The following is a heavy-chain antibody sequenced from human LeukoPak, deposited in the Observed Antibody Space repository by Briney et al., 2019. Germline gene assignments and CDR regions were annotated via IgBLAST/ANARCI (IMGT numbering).Heavy chain of an antibody. D-gene: IGHD6-19*01. J-gene: IGHJ4*02. CDR2: INSDGSST. CDR1: GFTFSSYW. Sequence: GGSLRLSCAASGFTFSSYWMHWVRHAPGKGLVWVSRINSDGSSTSYADSVKGRFTISRDNAKNTLYLQMNSLRAEDTAVYYCARERSGWYGVDYWGQGTLVTVSS. CDR3: ARERSGWYGVDY. V-gene: IGHV3-74*01.